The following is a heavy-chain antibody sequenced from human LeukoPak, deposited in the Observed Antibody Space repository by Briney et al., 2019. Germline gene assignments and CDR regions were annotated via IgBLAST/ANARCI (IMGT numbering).Heavy chain of an antibody. V-gene: IGHV1-69*05. J-gene: IGHJ4*02. Sequence: GASVKVSCKASGGTFSSYAISWVRQAPGQGLEWMGGIIPIFGTANYAQKFQGRVTITTDESTSTAYKELSSLRSEDTAVYYCARGPSTTVTTTLPFDYWGQGTLVTVSS. CDR3: ARGPSTTVTTTLPFDY. CDR2: IIPIFGTA. D-gene: IGHD4-17*01. CDR1: GGTFSSYA.